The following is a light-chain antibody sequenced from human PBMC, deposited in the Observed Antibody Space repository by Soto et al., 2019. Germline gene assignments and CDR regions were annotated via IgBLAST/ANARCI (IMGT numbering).Light chain of an antibody. CDR1: TSDVGSYNL. CDR3: CSYAGNSRT. J-gene: IGLJ1*01. V-gene: IGLV2-23*01. Sequence: QSALTQPASVSGSPGRSITISCTGSTSDVGSYNLVSWYQHHPGKVPKVIIYEATKRPSGVSSRFSGSKSPNAASLTISGLQAEDEADYYCCSYAGNSRTFGSGTKVTVL. CDR2: EAT.